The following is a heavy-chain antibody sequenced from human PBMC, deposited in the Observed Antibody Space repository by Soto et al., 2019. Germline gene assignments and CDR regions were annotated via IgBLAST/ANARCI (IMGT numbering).Heavy chain of an antibody. V-gene: IGHV4-59*01. CDR2: IYYSGST. CDR3: ARVWGGAFDF. J-gene: IGHJ3*01. D-gene: IGHD3-10*01. Sequence: LETLSLTCTVSGGSISSYYWSWIRQPPGKGLEWIGYIYYSGSTNYNPSLKSRVTISVDTSKNQFSLKLTSVTAADTAVYYCARVWGGAFDFWGQGTMVTVSS. CDR1: GGSISSYY.